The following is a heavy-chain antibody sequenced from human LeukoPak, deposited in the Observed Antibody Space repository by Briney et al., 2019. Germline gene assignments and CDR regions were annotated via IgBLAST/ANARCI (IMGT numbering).Heavy chain of an antibody. D-gene: IGHD6-13*01. CDR3: ARDPGAAAGANWFDP. V-gene: IGHV1-2*02. J-gene: IGHJ5*02. CDR2: INPNSGGT. CDR1: GYTFTGYY. Sequence: GASVKVSCKASGYTFTGYYMHWVRQAPGQGLEWMGWINPNSGGTNYAQKFQGRVTMTRDTSISTAYMELSRLRSDDTAVYYCARDPGAAAGANWFDPWGQGTLVTVSS.